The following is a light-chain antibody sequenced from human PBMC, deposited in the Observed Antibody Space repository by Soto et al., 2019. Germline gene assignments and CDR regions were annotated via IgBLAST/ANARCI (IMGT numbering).Light chain of an antibody. V-gene: IGLV2-14*01. CDR3: NSYTTSGSRV. Sequence: QSALTQPASVSGSPGQTITISCTGTSNDVGAYKSVSWYQHHPGKVPKLIVYDVNIRPSGVSDRFSGSKSGSTASLTISGLQGEDGADYYCNSYTTSGSRVFGAGTKVTVL. CDR2: DVN. J-gene: IGLJ2*01. CDR1: SNDVGAYKS.